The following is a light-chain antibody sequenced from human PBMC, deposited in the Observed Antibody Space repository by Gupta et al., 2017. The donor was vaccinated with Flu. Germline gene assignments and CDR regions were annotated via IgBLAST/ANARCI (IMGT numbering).Light chain of an antibody. CDR1: QSISSSY. CDR3: QHYGRSPPYS. J-gene: IGKJ2*03. V-gene: IGKV3-20*01. Sequence: EIVLTQSPGTLSLSPGERATLSCRASQSISSSYLAWYQQKPGQAPRLLIYGASSRATGIPGSFSGRGSGTDFTLTISRLEPEDFAVYYCQHYGRSPPYSFGQGTKLEIK. CDR2: GAS.